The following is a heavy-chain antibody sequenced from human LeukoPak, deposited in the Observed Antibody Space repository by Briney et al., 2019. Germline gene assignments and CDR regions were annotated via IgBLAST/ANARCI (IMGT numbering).Heavy chain of an antibody. D-gene: IGHD3-3*01. Sequence: GGSLRLSCAASGFTFSSYSMNWVRQAPGKGLEWVSSISSSGSYIYYADSVKGRFTISRDNAKNSLYLQMNSLRAEDTAVYYCARVAGYDFWSGYGLADYYYMDVWGKGTTVTVSS. CDR1: GFTFSSYS. J-gene: IGHJ6*03. CDR2: ISSSGSYI. CDR3: ARVAGYDFWSGYGLADYYYMDV. V-gene: IGHV3-21*01.